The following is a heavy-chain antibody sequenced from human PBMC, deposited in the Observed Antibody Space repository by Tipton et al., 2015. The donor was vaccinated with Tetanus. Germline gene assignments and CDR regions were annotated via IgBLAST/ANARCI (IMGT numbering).Heavy chain of an antibody. J-gene: IGHJ4*02. CDR2: INPNSGCT. V-gene: IGHV1-2*02. CDR3: ARRMDYDSSGIDDF. CDR1: GYMFTAYY. D-gene: IGHD3-22*01. Sequence: QSGPEVKKPGASVKVSCETSGYMFTAYYLHWVRQAPGQGLERMGWINPNSGCTNYAQNFQGMVTMTRDTSISTAVMEVSRLRSDSTAIYYCARRMDYDSSGIDDFWGQGTWVTVSS.